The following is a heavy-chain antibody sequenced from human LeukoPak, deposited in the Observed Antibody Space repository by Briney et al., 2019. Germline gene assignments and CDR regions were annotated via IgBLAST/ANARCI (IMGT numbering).Heavy chain of an antibody. D-gene: IGHD2-15*01. V-gene: IGHV3-23*01. Sequence: PGGSLRLSCTASGFTFSSYAVSWVRQAPGKGLEWVSGIGASGANTYYAASVRGRFTISRDNSKNTLYLQMDSLRAEDTALYYCAKDIYCSVGSCYSDFGYWGQGTLVTVSS. CDR1: GFTFSSYA. CDR3: AKDIYCSVGSCYSDFGY. J-gene: IGHJ4*02. CDR2: IGASGANT.